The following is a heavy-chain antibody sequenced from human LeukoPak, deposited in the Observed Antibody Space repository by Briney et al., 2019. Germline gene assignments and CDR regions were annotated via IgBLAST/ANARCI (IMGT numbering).Heavy chain of an antibody. V-gene: IGHV4-30-4*01. CDR1: GGSISSGDYY. CDR3: ARAGMGSGWAYYFDY. D-gene: IGHD6-19*01. J-gene: IGHJ4*02. CDR2: IYYSGST. Sequence: KPSETLSLTCTVSGGSISSGDYYWSWLRQPPGKGLEWIGYIYYSGSTYYNPSLKSRVTISVDTSKNQFSLKLSSVTAADTAVYYCARAGMGSGWAYYFDYWGQGTLVTVSS.